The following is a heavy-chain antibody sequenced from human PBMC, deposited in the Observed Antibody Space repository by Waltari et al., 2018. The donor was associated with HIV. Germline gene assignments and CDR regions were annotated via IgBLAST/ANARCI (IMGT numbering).Heavy chain of an antibody. CDR3: ARQYPPLLWFGESPNCFDY. Sequence: EVQLVRSGAEVKKPGVSLKISCKGSGYSFISFWIGWVRQMPGKGLEWMGFFVPVDSDTRYSPSFQGQVTRSADKSINTGYLQWSSLKASDTAMYYCARQYPPLLWFGESPNCFDYWGQGTLVTVSS. CDR1: GYSFISFW. V-gene: IGHV5-51*01. D-gene: IGHD3-10*01. CDR2: FVPVDSDT. J-gene: IGHJ4*02.